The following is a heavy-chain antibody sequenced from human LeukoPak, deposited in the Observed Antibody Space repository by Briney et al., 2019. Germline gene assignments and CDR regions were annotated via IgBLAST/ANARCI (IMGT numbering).Heavy chain of an antibody. J-gene: IGHJ4*02. D-gene: IGHD3-3*01. CDR3: ARGLNDFWSGYTDY. V-gene: IGHV4-4*02. CDR2: IYHSGST. Sequence: SETLSLTCAVSGGSISSSNWWSWVRQPPGKGLEWIGEIYHSGSTNYNPSLKSRVTISVDTSKNQFSLKLSSVTAADTAVYYCARGLNDFWSGYTDYWGQGTLVTVSS. CDR1: GGSISSSNW.